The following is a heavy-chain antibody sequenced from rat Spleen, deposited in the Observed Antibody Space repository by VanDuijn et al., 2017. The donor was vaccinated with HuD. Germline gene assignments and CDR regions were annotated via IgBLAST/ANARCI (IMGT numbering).Heavy chain of an antibody. CDR1: GFTLSNYG. CDR3: AKEGLYSSLDY. Sequence: EVQLVESDGGLVQPGRSLKLSCEASGFTLSNYGMAWVLQAPTTGLEWIASISYDGNTTYYRDSVKGRFTISRDSAKSTLYLQMASLRSEDTATYYCAKEGLYSSLDYWGQGVMVTVSS. J-gene: IGHJ2*01. V-gene: IGHV5-29*01. D-gene: IGHD1-2*01. CDR2: ISYDGNTT.